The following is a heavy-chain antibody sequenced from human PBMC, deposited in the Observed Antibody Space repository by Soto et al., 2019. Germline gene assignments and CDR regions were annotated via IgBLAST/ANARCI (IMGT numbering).Heavy chain of an antibody. Sequence: SETLSLTCTVSGGSISSGDYYWSWIRQPPGKGLEWIGSIYYSGSTYYNPSLKSRVTISVDTSKNQFSLKLSSVTAADTAVYYCASGLPYYYGSGSSNFDYWGQGTLVTVSS. V-gene: IGHV4-30-4*01. CDR2: IYYSGST. D-gene: IGHD3-10*01. CDR1: GGSISSGDYY. J-gene: IGHJ4*02. CDR3: ASGLPYYYGSGSSNFDY.